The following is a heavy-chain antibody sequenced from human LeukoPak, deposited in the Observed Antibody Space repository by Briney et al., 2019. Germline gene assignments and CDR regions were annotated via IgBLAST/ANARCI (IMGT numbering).Heavy chain of an antibody. CDR2: IIPLFGTA. CDR3: ASSGLGGSGNYHRTWYNWFDP. V-gene: IGHV1-69*06. D-gene: IGHD3-10*01. J-gene: IGHJ5*02. CDR1: GGTFSNFA. Sequence: SVKVSCKASGGTFSNFAISWVRQAPGQGLEWMGGIIPLFGTANYGQKSQGRVTITADKSTSTAYMELSSLRSEDTAVYYCASSGLGGSGNYHRTWYNWFDPWGQGTLITVSS.